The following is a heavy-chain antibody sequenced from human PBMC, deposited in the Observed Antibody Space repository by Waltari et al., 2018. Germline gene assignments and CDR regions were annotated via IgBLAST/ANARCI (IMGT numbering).Heavy chain of an antibody. CDR1: GFTFSSYA. Sequence: QVQLVESGGGVVQPGRSLRLSCAASGFTFSSYAMHWVRQAPGKGLEGVAVISYDGSNKYYADSVKGRFTSSRDNSKNTLYLQMNSLRAEDTAVYYCARSEGLETPSFDYWGQGTLVTVSS. CDR2: ISYDGSNK. J-gene: IGHJ4*02. V-gene: IGHV3-30-3*01. CDR3: ARSEGLETPSFDY.